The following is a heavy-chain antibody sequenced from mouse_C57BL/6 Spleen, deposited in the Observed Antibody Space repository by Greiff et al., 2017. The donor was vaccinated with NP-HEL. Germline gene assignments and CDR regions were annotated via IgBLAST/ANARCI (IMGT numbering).Heavy chain of an antibody. CDR3: ARGTTVVAPGYFDV. V-gene: IGHV5-17*01. CDR2: ISSGSSTI. D-gene: IGHD1-1*01. Sequence: EVHLVESGGGLVKPGGSLKLSCAASGFTFSDYGMHWVRQAPEKGLEWVAYISSGSSTIYYADTVKGRFTISRDNAKNTLFLQMTSLRSEDTAMYYCARGTTVVAPGYFDVWGTGTTVTVSS. J-gene: IGHJ1*03. CDR1: GFTFSDYG.